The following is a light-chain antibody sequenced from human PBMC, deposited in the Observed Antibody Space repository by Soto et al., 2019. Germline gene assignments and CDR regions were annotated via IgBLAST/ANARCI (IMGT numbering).Light chain of an antibody. Sequence: QSALTQPRSVSGSPGQSVTISCTGTSSDVGGYNYVSWYQQHPGKAPKLMIYDVSKRPSGVPDRFSGSKSGNTASLTISGLQAEDEADDYCCSYAGSDTFEKVFGGGTKLTVL. CDR2: DVS. CDR3: CSYAGSDTFEKV. V-gene: IGLV2-11*01. J-gene: IGLJ3*02. CDR1: SSDVGGYNY.